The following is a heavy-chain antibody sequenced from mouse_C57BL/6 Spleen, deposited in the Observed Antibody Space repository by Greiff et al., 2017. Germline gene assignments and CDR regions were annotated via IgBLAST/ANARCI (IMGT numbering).Heavy chain of an antibody. Sequence: QVQLKQSGPELVKPGASVKISCKASGYAFSSSWMNWVKQRPGKGLEWIGRIYPGDGDTNYNGKFKGKATLTAAKSSSTAYMQLSSLTSEDSAVYFCARNYYGSRGDWYFDVWGTGTTVTVSS. CDR3: ARNYYGSRGDWYFDV. V-gene: IGHV1-82*01. J-gene: IGHJ1*03. CDR1: GYAFSSSW. CDR2: IYPGDGDT. D-gene: IGHD1-1*01.